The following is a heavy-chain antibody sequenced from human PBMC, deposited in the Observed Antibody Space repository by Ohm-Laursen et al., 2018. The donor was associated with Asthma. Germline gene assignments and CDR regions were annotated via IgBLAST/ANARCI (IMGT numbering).Heavy chain of an antibody. D-gene: IGHD3-22*01. Sequence: GSLRLSCAASGFTFSSYAMSWVRQAPGKGLEWVAVGGSYYDGGLKYYADSVNGRFTVSRDDSKNTLYLQMNSLRPEDTAVYYCAKDPGGPMIELWYFDYWGQGTLVTVSS. J-gene: IGHJ4*02. V-gene: IGHV3-23*01. CDR2: GGSYYDGGLK. CDR3: AKDPGGPMIELWYFDY. CDR1: GFTFSSYA.